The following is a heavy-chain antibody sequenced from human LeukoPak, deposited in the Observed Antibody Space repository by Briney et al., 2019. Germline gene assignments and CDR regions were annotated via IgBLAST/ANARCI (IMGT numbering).Heavy chain of an antibody. CDR2: ISNSGSSI. Sequence: PGGSLRLSYAASGFTFSDSYMTWIRQAPGKGLEWVSYISNSGSSIYYADSVKGRFTTSRDNAKSSLYLQMNSLRAEDTAVYYCGRGHWGLDYWGQGALVTVSS. V-gene: IGHV3-11*04. CDR3: GRGHWGLDY. CDR1: GFTFSDSY. D-gene: IGHD7-27*01. J-gene: IGHJ4*02.